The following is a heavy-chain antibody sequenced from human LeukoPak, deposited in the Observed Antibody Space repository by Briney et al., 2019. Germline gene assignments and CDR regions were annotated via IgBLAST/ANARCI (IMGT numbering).Heavy chain of an antibody. D-gene: IGHD4-17*01. V-gene: IGHV3-21*01. CDR3: ARDSYGDYEPGGEY. CDR1: GFTFSSYS. Sequence: GGSLRLSCAASGFTFSSYSMNWVRQAPGEGLEWVSSISSSSSYIYYADSVKGRFTISRDNAKNSLYLQMSSLRAEDTAVYYCARDSYGDYEPGGEYCGQGTLVTVSS. J-gene: IGHJ4*02. CDR2: ISSSSSYI.